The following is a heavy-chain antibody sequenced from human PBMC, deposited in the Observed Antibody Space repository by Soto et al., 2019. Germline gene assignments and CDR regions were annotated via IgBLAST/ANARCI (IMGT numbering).Heavy chain of an antibody. Sequence: EVQLVESGGGLIQPGGSLRLSCAVSGFTVSNNYMSWVRQAPGKGLEGVSVIYSGGYTAYGDSVKGRFTISRDNSKNTLFPKMNTRGPPDTALYFCARPPGGGGYWGQGTLVTVSS. CDR1: GFTVSNNY. CDR3: ARPPGGGGY. CDR2: IYSGGYT. V-gene: IGHV3-53*01. J-gene: IGHJ4*02. D-gene: IGHD3-10*01.